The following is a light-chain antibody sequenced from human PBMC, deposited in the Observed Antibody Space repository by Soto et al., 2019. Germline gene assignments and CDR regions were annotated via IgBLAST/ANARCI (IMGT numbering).Light chain of an antibody. CDR2: LNSDGSH. Sequence: QLVLTQSPSASASLGASVKLTCTLSSGHSSYAIAWHQQQPEKGPRYLMKLNSDGSHSKGDGIPDRFSGSSSGAERYLTISSLQSEDEADYYRQTWGTGIQVFGTGTKVTVL. J-gene: IGLJ1*01. CDR1: SGHSSYA. CDR3: QTWGTGIQV. V-gene: IGLV4-69*01.